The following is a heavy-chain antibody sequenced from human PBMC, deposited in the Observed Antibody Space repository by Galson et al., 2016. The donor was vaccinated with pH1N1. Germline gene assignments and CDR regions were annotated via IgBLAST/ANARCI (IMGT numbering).Heavy chain of an antibody. J-gene: IGHJ6*02. CDR2: IDWDDDK. Sequence: PALVKPTQTLTLTCTFSGFSLSTSGMCVTWIRQPPGKALEWLALIDWDDDKYYSASLKTRLTISKDTSKNQVVLTMTNLDPADTAMYYCARLDIVVGEDQYYGLDVWGHGTRVTVSS. CDR1: GFSLSTSGMC. CDR3: ARLDIVVGEDQYYGLDV. V-gene: IGHV2-70*01. D-gene: IGHD2-2*01.